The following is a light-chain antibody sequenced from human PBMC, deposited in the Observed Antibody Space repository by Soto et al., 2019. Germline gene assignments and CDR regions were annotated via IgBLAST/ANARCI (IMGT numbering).Light chain of an antibody. Sequence: QSVLTQPPSASGTPGQRVTISCSGSSSNIRGNTINWYHQLPGTAPKLLIYSSDQRPSGVPDRFSGSKSGTSASLAISGLQSEDEGDYYCAAWDDSLNGPVFGGGTKVTVL. V-gene: IGLV1-44*01. J-gene: IGLJ2*01. CDR2: SSD. CDR1: SSNIRGNT. CDR3: AAWDDSLNGPV.